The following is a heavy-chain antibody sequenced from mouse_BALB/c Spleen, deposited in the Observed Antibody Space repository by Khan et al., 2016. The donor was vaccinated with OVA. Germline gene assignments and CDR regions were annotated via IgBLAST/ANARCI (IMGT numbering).Heavy chain of an antibody. Sequence: VELQQSGAELARPGASVKLSCTASGYTFTDYYINWVKQRTGQGLEWIGEISPGSGDTYYNERFMGKATLTADKSSSTAYMQLSSLTSEASAVYFGARRNYFGYTFAYWGQGTLVTVSA. CDR2: ISPGSGDT. V-gene: IGHV1-77*01. J-gene: IGHJ3*01. D-gene: IGHD1-2*01. CDR1: GYTFTDYY. CDR3: ARRNYFGYTFAY.